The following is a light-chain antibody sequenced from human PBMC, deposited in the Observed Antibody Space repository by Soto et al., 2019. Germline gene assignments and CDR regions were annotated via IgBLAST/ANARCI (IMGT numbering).Light chain of an antibody. CDR1: QSVSSSY. CDR2: GAS. V-gene: IGKV3-20*01. J-gene: IGKJ2*01. CDR3: QQYGSSLYT. Sequence: EIVLTQSTGTLSLSPGERATLSCRASQSVSSSYLAWYQQNPGQAPRLLIYGASSRATGIPDRFSGSGSGTDVTLTISRLEPEDFAVYYCQQYGSSLYTFGQGTKLEIK.